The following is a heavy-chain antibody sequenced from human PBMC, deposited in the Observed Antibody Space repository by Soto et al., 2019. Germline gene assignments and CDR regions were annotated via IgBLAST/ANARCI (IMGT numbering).Heavy chain of an antibody. CDR1: GGSISSSSYY. V-gene: IGHV4-39*01. CDR2: IYYSGST. D-gene: IGHD2-8*01. CDR3: TRLIMIYSISGCCYPSGMHV. Sequence: PSETLSLTCTVSGGSISSSSYYWGWIRQPPGKGLEWIGSIYYSGSTYYNPSLKSRVTISVDTSKNQFSLKLSSVTAADTAVYYCTRLIMIYSISGCCYPSGMHVRGQGSTVTVS. J-gene: IGHJ6*02.